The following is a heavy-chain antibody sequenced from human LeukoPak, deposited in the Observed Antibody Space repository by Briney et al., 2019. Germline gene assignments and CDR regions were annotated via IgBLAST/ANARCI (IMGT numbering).Heavy chain of an antibody. Sequence: PGGSLRLSCAASGFTLRSLAMHGVRQAPGKGLEWVSSRGTRSGTKYYADSVMGRLTISRDSATNSVSLKINSLRAEDTAVYYCLLQMTYGELSDPDFRGQGTLVTVS. CDR1: GFTLRSLA. D-gene: IGHD3-16*02. CDR3: LLQMTYGELSDPDF. J-gene: IGHJ4*02. V-gene: IGHV3-21*04. CDR2: RGTRSGTK.